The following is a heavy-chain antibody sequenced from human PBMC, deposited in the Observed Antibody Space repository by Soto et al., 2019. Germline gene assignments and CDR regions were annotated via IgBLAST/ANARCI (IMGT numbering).Heavy chain of an antibody. J-gene: IGHJ4*02. CDR3: TKNYAPGYTFDS. Sequence: SETLSLTCTVSGGSISSYYWSWIRQPPGKGLERIGYIYYSGSTNYNPSLKSRVTISVDTSKKQFSLKMSSVNAADTAEYKNTKNYAPGYTFDSWGQGPLVTVSS. V-gene: IGHV4-59*08. D-gene: IGHD2-2*01. CDR1: GGSISSYY. CDR2: IYYSGST.